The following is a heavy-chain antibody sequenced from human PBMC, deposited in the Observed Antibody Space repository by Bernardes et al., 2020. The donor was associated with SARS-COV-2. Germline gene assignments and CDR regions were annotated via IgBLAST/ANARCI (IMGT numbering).Heavy chain of an antibody. D-gene: IGHD2-2*01. CDR3: ARDIVVARKYYGMDV. V-gene: IGHV3-7*01. Sequence: GGSLRLSCAASGFTLSHYCMSWVRQAPGKGLEWVANINQDGSEDNYVDSVKGRFTTSRDNARYTLYLQMNSLRAEDTAVYYCARDIVVARKYYGMDVWGQGTTVTGS. CDR2: INQDGSED. J-gene: IGHJ6*02. CDR1: GFTLSHYC.